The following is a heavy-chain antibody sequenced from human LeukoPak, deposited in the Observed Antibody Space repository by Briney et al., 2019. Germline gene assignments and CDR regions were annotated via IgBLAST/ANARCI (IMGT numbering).Heavy chain of an antibody. D-gene: IGHD1-7*01. J-gene: IGHJ4*02. V-gene: IGHV1-3*01. CDR3: ARGERTGTTKAFDY. Sequence: GASVNVSCTASGYTFTSYVVHWVSQAPGQRREGMGWINAGSGNTKYSETFQGRLTITRDTSPSRAYMDLSSLICEDTAVYYCARGERTGTTKAFDYWGQGTLVPVSS. CDR1: GYTFTSYV. CDR2: INAGSGNT.